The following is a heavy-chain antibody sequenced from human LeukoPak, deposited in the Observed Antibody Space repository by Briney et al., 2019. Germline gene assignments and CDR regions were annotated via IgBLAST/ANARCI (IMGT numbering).Heavy chain of an antibody. J-gene: IGHJ4*02. V-gene: IGHV4-61*02. CDR3: ARGVVAAAGRTFDF. D-gene: IGHD6-13*01. CDR1: GGSISSGSYY. CDR2: IYTSGST. Sequence: SETLSLTCTVSGGSISSGSYYWSWIRQPAGKGLEWIGRIYTSGSTNYNPSLKSRVTISVDTSKNQFSLKLSSVTAADTAVYYCARGVVAAAGRTFDFWGQGTLVTVSS.